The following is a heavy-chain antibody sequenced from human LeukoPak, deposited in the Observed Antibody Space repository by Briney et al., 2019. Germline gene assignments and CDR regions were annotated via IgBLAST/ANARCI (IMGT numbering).Heavy chain of an antibody. CDR3: ARGMGYSSSWYEYFYY. J-gene: IGHJ4*02. CDR2: INHSGST. V-gene: IGHV4-34*01. Sequence: SETLSLTCAVYGGSFSGYYWSWIRQPPGKGLESIGEINHSGSTNYNPSLKSRVTISVDTSKNQFSLKLSSVTAADTAVYYCARGMGYSSSWYEYFYYWGQGTLVAVSS. D-gene: IGHD6-13*01. CDR1: GGSFSGYY.